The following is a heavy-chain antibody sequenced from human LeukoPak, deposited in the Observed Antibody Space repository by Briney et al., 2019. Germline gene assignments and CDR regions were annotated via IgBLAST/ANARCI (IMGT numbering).Heavy chain of an antibody. V-gene: IGHV4-39*01. CDR1: GGSISRSSYY. D-gene: IGHD3-22*01. J-gene: IGHJ3*02. Sequence: SETLSLTCTVSGGSISRSSYYWGWIRQPPGKGLEWIGSIYYSGSTYYNPSLKSRVTISVDTSKNQFSLKLSSVTAADTAVYYCASPYYYDSSGSLDAFDIWGQGTMVTVSS. CDR2: IYYSGST. CDR3: ASPYYYDSSGSLDAFDI.